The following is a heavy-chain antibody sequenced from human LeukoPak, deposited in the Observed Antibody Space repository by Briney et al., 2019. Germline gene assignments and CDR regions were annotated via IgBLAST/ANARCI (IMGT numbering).Heavy chain of an antibody. V-gene: IGHV4-4*07. CDR1: GGSINSNY. CDR2: IYSNGVV. CDR3: ARDGYDILTGYKLDY. Sequence: SETLSLTCIVSGGSINSNYWHWIRQSAGKGLEWIGRIYSNGVVTYNPSLNSRATMSVDVSKNQFSLTVTSVTPADTAVYYCARDGYDILTGYKLDYWGQGTLVTVSS. J-gene: IGHJ4*02. D-gene: IGHD3-9*01.